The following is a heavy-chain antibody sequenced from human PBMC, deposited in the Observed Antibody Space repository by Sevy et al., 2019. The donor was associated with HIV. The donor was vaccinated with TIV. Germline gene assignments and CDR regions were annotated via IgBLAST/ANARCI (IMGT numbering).Heavy chain of an antibody. CDR2: ISSSGSTI. V-gene: IGHV3-11*01. Sequence: GGSLRLSCAASGFTFSDYYMSWIRQAPGKGLEWVSYISSSGSTIYYADSVKGRFTISRDNAKNSLNLQMNSLRAEDTAMYYCATSAQPYYYDSSGYYYGFDYWGQGTLVTVSS. CDR1: GFTFSDYY. D-gene: IGHD3-22*01. CDR3: ATSAQPYYYDSSGYYYGFDY. J-gene: IGHJ4*02.